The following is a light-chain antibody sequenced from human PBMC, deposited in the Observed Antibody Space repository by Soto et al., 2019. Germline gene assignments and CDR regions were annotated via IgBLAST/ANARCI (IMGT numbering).Light chain of an antibody. CDR3: QQSYSTPCT. V-gene: IGKV1-39*01. Sequence: DTQVTQSPSSLSAYVGDRVTITCRASQSISSYLNWYQQTPGKAPRLVIYAASNLQSGIPSRFSGSGSGTYFTLTINSLQPEDFATYYCQQSYSTPCTFGQGTKLEIK. CDR1: QSISSY. J-gene: IGKJ2*02. CDR2: AAS.